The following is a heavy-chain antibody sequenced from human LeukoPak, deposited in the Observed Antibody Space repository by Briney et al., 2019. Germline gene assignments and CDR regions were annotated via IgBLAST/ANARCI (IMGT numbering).Heavy chain of an antibody. V-gene: IGHV3-23*01. D-gene: IGHD3-3*01. Sequence: PGGSLRLSCVASGFTFRTYAMSWVRQAPGKGLEWVSVISGSGSTTYYADSVKGRFTISRDNSKNTLHLQMNSLRAEDTAVYYCAREVECLSYWGPGTLVTVSS. CDR1: GFTFRTYA. CDR2: ISGSGSTT. CDR3: AREVECLSY. J-gene: IGHJ4*02.